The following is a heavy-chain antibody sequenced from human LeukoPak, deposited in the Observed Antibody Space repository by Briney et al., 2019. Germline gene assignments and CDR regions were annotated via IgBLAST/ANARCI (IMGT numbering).Heavy chain of an antibody. CDR3: AKGTTDYDASDPLDF. J-gene: IGHJ4*02. CDR2: IKRDGSSP. V-gene: IGHV3-74*01. D-gene: IGHD3-16*01. CDR1: GFTFSNYG. Sequence: PGGSLRLSCAASGFTFSNYGMNWVRQAPGKGLEWVSRIKRDGSSPAYADSVKGRFTISRDNAKNTLYLQMTSLRAEDTAVFYCAKGTTDYDASDPLDFWGQGTLVTVSS.